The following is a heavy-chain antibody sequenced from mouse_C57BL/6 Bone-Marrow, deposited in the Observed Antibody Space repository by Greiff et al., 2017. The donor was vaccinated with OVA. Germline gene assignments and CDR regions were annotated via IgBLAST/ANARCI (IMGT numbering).Heavy chain of an antibody. Sequence: QVQLQQSGAELARPGASVKMSCKASGYTFTSYTMHWVKQRPGQGLEWIGYINPSSGYTKYNQKFKDKATLTADKYASTAYMHMSSRTSEDSAVYYCARAGIYYYGSHWYFDFWGTETTVTVSS. CDR1: GYTFTSYT. CDR3: ARAGIYYYGSHWYFDF. D-gene: IGHD1-1*01. CDR2: INPSSGYT. J-gene: IGHJ1*03. V-gene: IGHV1-4*01.